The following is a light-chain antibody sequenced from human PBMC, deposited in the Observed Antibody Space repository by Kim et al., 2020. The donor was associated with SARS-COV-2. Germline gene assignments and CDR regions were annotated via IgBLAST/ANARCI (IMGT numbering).Light chain of an antibody. J-gene: IGLJ2*01. Sequence: SVHPRQTAGITCSGDKLGATYACWYQQKPGQSPVLFIYQDSKRPSGNPERFSGSNSGNTATLTISGTQAMDVADYYCQAWDSSTGVFGGGTQLTVL. CDR3: QAWDSSTGV. CDR1: KLGATY. V-gene: IGLV3-1*01. CDR2: QDS.